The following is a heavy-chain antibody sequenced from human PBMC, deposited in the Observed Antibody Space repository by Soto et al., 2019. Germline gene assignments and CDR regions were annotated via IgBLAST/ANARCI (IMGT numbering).Heavy chain of an antibody. CDR3: ARDRCYDGTCYSASDS. J-gene: IGHJ5*01. Sequence: PGGSLRLSCASSCFRFITYDMDWLRQAPGKGPEWIAHISTTSFTIYYADSVKGRFTISRDNARNSLYLEMNSLRDEDTAVYYCARDRCYDGTCYSASDSWGQGTLVTVSS. D-gene: IGHD2-15*01. V-gene: IGHV3-48*02. CDR1: CFRFITYD. CDR2: ISTTSFTI.